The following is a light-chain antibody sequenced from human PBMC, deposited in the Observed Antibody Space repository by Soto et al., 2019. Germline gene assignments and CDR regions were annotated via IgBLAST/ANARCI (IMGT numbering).Light chain of an antibody. V-gene: IGKV1-17*01. CDR2: DAS. Sequence: DIQITHSPSSLSASVGDRVTITWRASQGIRNDLGWYQQKPGKAPKILISDASSLESGVPSRFSGSGSGTEFTLTISSLQPDDFATYYCQQYNTYSKTFGQGTKVDIK. CDR3: QQYNTYSKT. J-gene: IGKJ1*01. CDR1: QGIRND.